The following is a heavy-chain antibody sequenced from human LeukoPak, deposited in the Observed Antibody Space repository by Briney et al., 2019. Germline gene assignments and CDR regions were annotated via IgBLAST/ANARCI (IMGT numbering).Heavy chain of an antibody. V-gene: IGHV4-34*01. CDR3: ARGVRVPVYYYYMDV. J-gene: IGHJ6*03. Sequence: PSETLSLTCAVYGGSFRGYYCSWIRQPPGKGLEWVGEINHSGSTYYNPSLKRRVTISVATSKNQFSLQLSSVTAADTAVYYCARGVRVPVYYYYMDVWGKGTTVTVSS. CDR2: INHSGST. CDR1: GGSFRGYY. D-gene: IGHD2-2*01.